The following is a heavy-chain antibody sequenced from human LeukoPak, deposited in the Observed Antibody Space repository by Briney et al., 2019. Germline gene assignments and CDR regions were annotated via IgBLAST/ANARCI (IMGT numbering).Heavy chain of an antibody. J-gene: IGHJ3*02. CDR1: GGSISSGGYY. CDR3: ARVEVVISPRAAFDI. D-gene: IGHD3-16*02. V-gene: IGHV4-31*03. CDR2: IYYSGST. Sequence: PSETLSLTCTVSGGSISSGGYYWSWIRQHPGKGLEWIGYIYYSGSTYYNPSLKSRVTISVDTSKNQFSLKLSSVTAADTAVYYCARVEVVISPRAAFDIWGQGTMVTVSS.